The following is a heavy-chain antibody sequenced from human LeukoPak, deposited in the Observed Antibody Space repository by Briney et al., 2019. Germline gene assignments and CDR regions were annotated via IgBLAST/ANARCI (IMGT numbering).Heavy chain of an antibody. J-gene: IGHJ4*02. D-gene: IGHD3-3*01. CDR3: ARGGIFGVVIQYYFDY. CDR2: INWNGGSA. Sequence: GGSLRLSCAASGFTFDDYGMSWVRQAPGKGLEWVSGINWNGGSAGYADSVKGRFTISRDDAKNSLYLQMNSLRAEDTALYYCARGGIFGVVIQYYFDYWGQGTLVTVSS. V-gene: IGHV3-20*04. CDR1: GFTFDDYG.